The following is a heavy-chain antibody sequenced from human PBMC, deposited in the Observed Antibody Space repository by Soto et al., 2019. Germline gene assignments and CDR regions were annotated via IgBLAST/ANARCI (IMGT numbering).Heavy chain of an antibody. V-gene: IGHV4-61*01. CDR2: IYYSGST. Sequence: SETLSLTCTVSGGSVSSGSYYWSWIRQPPGKGLEWIGYIYYSGSTNYNPSLKSRVTISVDTSKNQFSLKLSSVTAADTAVYYCARNRYYDSSGCFDYWGQGTLVTVSS. CDR1: GGSVSSGSYY. J-gene: IGHJ4*02. D-gene: IGHD3-22*01. CDR3: ARNRYYDSSGCFDY.